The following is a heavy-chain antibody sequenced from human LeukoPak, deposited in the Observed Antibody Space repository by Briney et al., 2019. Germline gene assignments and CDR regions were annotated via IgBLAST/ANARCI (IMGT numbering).Heavy chain of an antibody. CDR2: IRYDGSNK. J-gene: IGHJ6*02. CDR1: GFTFSSYG. CDR3: AREWGYSYGYPGYYHYGMDV. D-gene: IGHD5-18*01. V-gene: IGHV3-30*02. Sequence: GGSLRLSCAASGFTFSSYGMHWVRQAPGKGLEWVAFIRYDGSNKYYADSVKGRFTISRDNSKNTLYLQMNSQRAEDTAVYYCAREWGYSYGYPGYYHYGMDVWGQGTTVTVSS.